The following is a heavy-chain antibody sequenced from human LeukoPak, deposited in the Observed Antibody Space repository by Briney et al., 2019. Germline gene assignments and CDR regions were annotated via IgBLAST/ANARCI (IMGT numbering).Heavy chain of an antibody. J-gene: IGHJ4*02. V-gene: IGHV2-5*02. D-gene: IGHD5-12*01. Sequence: SGPTLVNPTQTLTLTCTFSGFSLRTTGVGVGWIRQPPGKALEWLALIYWDDDKRYSPSLKSRLTITKDTSKNQVVLTMTNMDPVDTATYYCAHRGPLPQGYSSYDYSSGNYFDYWGQGTLVTVSS. CDR1: GFSLRTTGVG. CDR2: IYWDDDK. CDR3: AHRGPLPQGYSSYDYSSGNYFDY.